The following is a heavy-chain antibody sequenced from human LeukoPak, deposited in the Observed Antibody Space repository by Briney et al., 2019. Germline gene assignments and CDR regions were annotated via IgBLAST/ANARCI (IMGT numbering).Heavy chain of an antibody. J-gene: IGHJ4*02. CDR3: ARSGDCSAGSCYSVYFDC. V-gene: IGHV3-66*01. Sequence: GGSLRLSCAASGFTVSSNYMSWVRQAPGRGLEWVSVIYSGGSTYYADSVKGRFTISRDNSKNTLYLQMNSLRAEDTAIYFCARSGDCSAGSCYSVYFDCWGQGTLVTVSS. CDR1: GFTVSSNY. CDR2: IYSGGST. D-gene: IGHD2-15*01.